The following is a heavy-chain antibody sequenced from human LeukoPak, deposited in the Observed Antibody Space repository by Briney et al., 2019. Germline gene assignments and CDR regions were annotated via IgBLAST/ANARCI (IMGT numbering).Heavy chain of an antibody. J-gene: IGHJ4*02. CDR3: ARDEPYYSNDY. D-gene: IGHD3-22*01. CDR1: GFTFSGYS. Sequence: GGSLRLSCAASGFTFSGYSMNWVRQAPGKGLEWLSYISGSGSTIYYADSAKGRFTISRDNAKNSLYLQMSSLKDEDTAVYYCARDEPYYSNDYWGQGALVTVSS. CDR2: ISGSGSTI. V-gene: IGHV3-48*02.